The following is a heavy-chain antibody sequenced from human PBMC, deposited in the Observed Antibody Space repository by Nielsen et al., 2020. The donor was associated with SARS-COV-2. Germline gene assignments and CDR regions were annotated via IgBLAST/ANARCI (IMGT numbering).Heavy chain of an antibody. CDR2: IKPDGRKS. CDR1: GFTFSSYY. D-gene: IGHD3-22*01. V-gene: IGHV3-74*01. CDR3: VRVRDDGYYYDTGPFDY. Sequence: GESLKISCAGSGFTFSSYYFNWVRQAPGKGLMWVSRIKPDGRKSDYADSVKGRFTISRDNARDTLYLQMNSLRAEDTGVYYCVRVRDDGYYYDTGPFDYWGQGALVTVSS. J-gene: IGHJ4*02.